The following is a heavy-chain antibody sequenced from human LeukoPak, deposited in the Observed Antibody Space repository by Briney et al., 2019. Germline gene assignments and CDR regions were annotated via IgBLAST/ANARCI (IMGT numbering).Heavy chain of an antibody. V-gene: IGHV4-34*01. D-gene: IGHD3-22*01. CDR2: INHSGST. J-gene: IGHJ5*02. CDR3: ARDGALYYYDSSGLPNPWFDP. CDR1: GGSFSGYY. Sequence: PSQTLSLTCAVYGGSFSGYYCSWIRQPPGKGLEWIGEINHSGSTNYNPSLKSRDTISVDTYKTQFSLKMSSVTAADTAVYYCARDGALYYYDSSGLPNPWFDPWGQGTLVTVSS.